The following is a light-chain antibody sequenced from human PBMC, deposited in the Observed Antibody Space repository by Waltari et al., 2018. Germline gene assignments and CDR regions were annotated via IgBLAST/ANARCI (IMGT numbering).Light chain of an antibody. CDR2: WAS. CDR1: QSVLYSSNKKHY. CDR3: QQYYTTPRWT. J-gene: IGKJ1*01. V-gene: IGKV4-1*01. Sequence: DIVMTQSPDSLAVSLGERATINCKSSQSVLYSSNKKHYLAWYQQKPGQPPKLLIYWASTRESGVPDRFSGSGSGTDFTLTISSLQAEDVAVYYCQQYYTTPRWTFGQGTKVEIK.